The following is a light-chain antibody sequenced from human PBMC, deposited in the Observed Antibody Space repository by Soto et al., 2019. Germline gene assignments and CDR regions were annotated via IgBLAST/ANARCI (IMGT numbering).Light chain of an antibody. CDR2: GAS. CDR3: QQRSTWPLT. CDR1: RGVSANY. J-gene: IGKJ4*01. V-gene: IGKV3D-11*01. Sequence: ENLLTQSPGTLSLSPGEGATLSCRASRGVSANYLAWYQQKPGQAPTLLIYGASIRATGIPARFSGSGSGTDFSLTISSLEPEDLAVYYCQQRSTWPLTFGGGTKVDIK.